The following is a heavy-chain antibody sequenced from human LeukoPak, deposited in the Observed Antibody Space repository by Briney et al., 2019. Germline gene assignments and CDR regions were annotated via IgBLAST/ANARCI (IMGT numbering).Heavy chain of an antibody. J-gene: IGHJ4*02. CDR1: GFTSSSYS. V-gene: IGHV3-48*04. Sequence: GGSLRLSCAASGFTSSSYSMNWVRQAPGKGLEWVSYISSDSSTIYHADSVKGRFTISRDNAKNSLYLQMNSLRAEDTAVYYCARDLGSGSFDYWGQGTLVTVSS. D-gene: IGHD3-10*01. CDR3: ARDLGSGSFDY. CDR2: ISSDSSTI.